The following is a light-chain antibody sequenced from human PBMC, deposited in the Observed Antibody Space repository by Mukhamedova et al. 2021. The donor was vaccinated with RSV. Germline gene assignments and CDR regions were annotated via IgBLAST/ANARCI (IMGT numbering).Light chain of an antibody. Sequence: QSTWGTYLAWYQHKPGQAPRLLIYAASSRATGIPDRFSGSGSGTDFTLTISRQEPEDFAVFYCQQYGSSRGITFGQGTRLVIK. CDR2: AAS. CDR3: QQYGSSRGIT. CDR1: QSTWGTY. J-gene: IGKJ5*01. V-gene: IGKV3-20*01.